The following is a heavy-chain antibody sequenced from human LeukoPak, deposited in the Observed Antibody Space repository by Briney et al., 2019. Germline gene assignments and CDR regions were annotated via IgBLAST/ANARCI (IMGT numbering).Heavy chain of an antibody. CDR2: ISGSGGTT. Sequence: GGSLRLSCAASGFTFSSYAMSWVRQAPGKGLEWVSAISGSGGTTYYADSVKGRFTISRDNSKNTLYLQMNSLRAEDTAVYYCAKAKAPSLGGVILIYSTFAHWGQGTLVTVSS. V-gene: IGHV3-23*01. CDR1: GFTFSSYA. D-gene: IGHD3-16*01. CDR3: AKAKAPSLGGVILIYSTFAH. J-gene: IGHJ4*02.